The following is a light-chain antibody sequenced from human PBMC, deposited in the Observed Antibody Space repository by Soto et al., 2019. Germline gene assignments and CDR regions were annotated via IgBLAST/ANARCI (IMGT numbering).Light chain of an antibody. CDR1: QSVTSNY. CDR2: GAS. V-gene: IGKV3-20*01. CDR3: QHYDSLPIT. Sequence: EIVLTQFPGTLSLSPGERATLSCRASQSVTSNYLAWYQQRPGQPPNLLVFGASHRAPGIPDRFSGSGSGTDLTLTISRLEPEDFEVFYCQHYDSLPITFGQGTRLEIK. J-gene: IGKJ5*01.